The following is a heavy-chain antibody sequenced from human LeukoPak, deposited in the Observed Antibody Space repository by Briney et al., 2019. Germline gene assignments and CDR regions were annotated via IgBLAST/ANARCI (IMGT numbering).Heavy chain of an antibody. CDR1: GGSISSYY. Sequence: PSETLSLTCTVSGGSISSYYWSWIRQPPGKGLEWIGYIYYSGSTNYNPSFKSRVTISVDTSKNQFSLKLSSVTAADTAVYYCARGGYYYDSSGLFDYWGQGTLVTVSS. CDR3: ARGGYYYDSSGLFDY. J-gene: IGHJ4*02. CDR2: IYYSGST. V-gene: IGHV4-59*01. D-gene: IGHD3-22*01.